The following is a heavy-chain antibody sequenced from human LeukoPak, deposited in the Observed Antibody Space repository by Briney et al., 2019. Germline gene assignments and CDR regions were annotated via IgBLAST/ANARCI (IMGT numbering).Heavy chain of an antibody. CDR3: AKQRGYYGSGSAFDY. CDR1: GFTFSSSG. D-gene: IGHD3-10*01. V-gene: IGHV3-30*18. J-gene: IGHJ4*02. CDR2: ISYDGSNK. Sequence: GGPLRLSCAASGFTFSSSGMHWVRQAPGKGLEWVAVISYDGSNKYSADSVKGRFTIFRDNSKNTLYLQMNSLRAEDTAVYYCAKQRGYYGSGSAFDYWGQGTLVTVSS.